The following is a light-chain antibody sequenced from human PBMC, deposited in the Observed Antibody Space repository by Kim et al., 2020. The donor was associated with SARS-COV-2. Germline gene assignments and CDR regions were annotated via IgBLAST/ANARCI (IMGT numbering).Light chain of an antibody. V-gene: IGKV3-15*01. CDR2: GAS. J-gene: IGKJ1*01. CDR1: QSVSSN. CDR3: QQYNNCST. Sequence: EIVMKQSPATLSVSPGERATLSCRASQSVSSNLAWYQQKPGQAPRLLIYGASTRATGIPARFSGSGSGTEFTLTISSLQSEDFAVYYCQQYNNCSTFGLGTKVDIK.